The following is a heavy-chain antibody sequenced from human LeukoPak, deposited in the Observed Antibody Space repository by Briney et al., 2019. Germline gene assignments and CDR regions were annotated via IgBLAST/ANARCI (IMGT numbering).Heavy chain of an antibody. CDR3: AKDPSWLYYFDY. Sequence: GGSLRLSCAASGFTFSDYYMSWIRQAPGKGLEWVSYISSSGSTIYYADSVKGRFTISRDNAKNSLYLQMNSLRAEDTAVYYCAKDPSWLYYFDYWGQGTLVTVSS. D-gene: IGHD2-2*01. V-gene: IGHV3-11*01. CDR1: GFTFSDYY. J-gene: IGHJ4*02. CDR2: ISSSGSTI.